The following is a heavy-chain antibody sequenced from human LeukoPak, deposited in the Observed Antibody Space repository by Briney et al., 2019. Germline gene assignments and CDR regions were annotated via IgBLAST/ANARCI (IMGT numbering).Heavy chain of an antibody. CDR2: IYYSGST. D-gene: IGHD3-22*01. V-gene: IGHV4-59*01. CDR3: ARGDYSSNYYYYFDY. CDR1: GGSLRSYY. J-gene: IGHJ4*02. Sequence: SETLSLTCTVSGGSLRSYYWSWIRESPGKGLEWIGYIYYSGSTKYNPSLKSRVIISVDTSKNQFSLRLSSVTAADTAMYYCARGDYSSNYYYYFDYWGQGTLVTVSS.